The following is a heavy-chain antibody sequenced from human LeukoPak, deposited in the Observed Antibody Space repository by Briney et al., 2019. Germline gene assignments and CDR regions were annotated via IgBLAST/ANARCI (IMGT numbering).Heavy chain of an antibody. CDR2: INPNSGGT. CDR3: ARQGLMEGSEDDHNWFDH. Sequence: ASVKVSCKASGYTFSGYYMHWVRQAPGQGLEWMGWINPNSGGTKYAQKFQGRVTMTRDTSISTGYMEVSRLRSDDTAVYYCARQGLMEGSEDDHNWFDHWGQGTLVTVSS. V-gene: IGHV1-2*02. D-gene: IGHD2-8*01. CDR1: GYTFSGYY. J-gene: IGHJ5*02.